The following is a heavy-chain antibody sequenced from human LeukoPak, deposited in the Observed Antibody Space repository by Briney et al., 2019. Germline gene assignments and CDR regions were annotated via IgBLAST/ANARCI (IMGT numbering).Heavy chain of an antibody. CDR1: GFTFSSYW. V-gene: IGHV3-74*01. J-gene: IGHJ4*02. CDR2: INSDGSST. D-gene: IGHD3-10*01. CDR3: ARDLKASGSYDY. Sequence: GGPLRLSCAASGFTFSSYWMHWVRQAPGKGLVWVSRINSDGSSTRYADSVKGRFTISRDTAKNSLYLQMNSLRDEDTAVYYCARDLKASGSYDYWGQGTLVTVSS.